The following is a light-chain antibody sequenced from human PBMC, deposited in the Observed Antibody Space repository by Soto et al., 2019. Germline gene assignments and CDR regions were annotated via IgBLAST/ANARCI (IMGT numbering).Light chain of an antibody. J-gene: IGKJ2*01. CDR2: AAS. CDR1: QGISNF. V-gene: IGKV1-27*01. CDR3: QTYNISPDT. Sequence: DIQLTKSPSSLSASVGDRVTITCRASQGISNFLACYQQKPGKVPKLLIYAASNLQSGVPSRFSGSGSGTEFTLNISILQHEDVATDYCQTYNISPDTFGQGNKLDFK.